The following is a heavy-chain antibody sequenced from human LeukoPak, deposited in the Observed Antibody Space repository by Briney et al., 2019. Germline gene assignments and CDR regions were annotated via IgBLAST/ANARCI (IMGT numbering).Heavy chain of an antibody. CDR3: ARVGRLQYGDYVAFDY. J-gene: IGHJ4*02. Sequence: GVSLRLSCATSGFTFTDYYMSWIRQAPGKGLEWVSYISVSATTMYYADSVKGRFTLSRDNAKNSLYLQMNSLRAEDTAVYYCARVGRLQYGDYVAFDYWGQGTLVTVPS. D-gene: IGHD4-17*01. V-gene: IGHV3-11*01. CDR2: ISVSATTM. CDR1: GFTFTDYY.